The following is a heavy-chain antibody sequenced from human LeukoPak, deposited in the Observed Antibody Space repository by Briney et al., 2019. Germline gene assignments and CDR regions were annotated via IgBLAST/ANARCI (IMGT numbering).Heavy chain of an antibody. J-gene: IGHJ4*02. CDR3: AKVRWSSSHYFDY. Sequence: GGSLSLSCAASGFTFSSYGMHWVRQAPGKGLEWVAVISYDGSNKYYADSVKGRFTISRDNSKNTLYLQMNSLRAEDTAVYYCAKVRWSSSHYFDYWGQGTLVTVSS. D-gene: IGHD6-19*01. V-gene: IGHV3-30*18. CDR1: GFTFSSYG. CDR2: ISYDGSNK.